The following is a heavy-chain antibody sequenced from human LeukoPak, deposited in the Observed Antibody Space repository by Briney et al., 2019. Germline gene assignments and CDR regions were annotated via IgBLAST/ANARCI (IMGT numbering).Heavy chain of an antibody. CDR1: GFIFSDYY. D-gene: IGHD3-3*02. Sequence: GGSLRLSCAASGFIFSDYYMSWIRQAPGKGLEWISYISTSGSTIYYADSVKGRLTHFRDSAKKSMYLQMSRLRAGEPAVDYCARQVLVASDAFDIWREATKV. CDR2: ISTSGSTI. V-gene: IGHV3-11*01. J-gene: IGHJ3*02. CDR3: ARQVLVASDAFDI.